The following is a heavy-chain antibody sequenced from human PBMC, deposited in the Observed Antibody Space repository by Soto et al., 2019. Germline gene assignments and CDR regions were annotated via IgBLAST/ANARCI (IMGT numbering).Heavy chain of an antibody. Sequence: PSETLSLTCAVSGGSISSGGYSWSWIRQPPGKGLEWIGYIYHSGFTYNNPSLKSRVTISVDRSTNQFSLKLTSVTAADTAVYYCARAHYGDYGYGMDVWGQGTTVTVSS. CDR1: GGSISSGGYS. V-gene: IGHV4-30-2*01. J-gene: IGHJ6*02. CDR2: IYHSGFT. CDR3: ARAHYGDYGYGMDV. D-gene: IGHD4-17*01.